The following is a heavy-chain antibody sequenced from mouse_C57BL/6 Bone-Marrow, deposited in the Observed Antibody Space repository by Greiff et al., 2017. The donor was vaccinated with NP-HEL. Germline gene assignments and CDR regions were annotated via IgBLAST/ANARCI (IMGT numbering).Heavy chain of an antibody. D-gene: IGHD2-3*01. CDR3: ARRWLLPDYYAMDY. CDR2: ISSGGSYT. Sequence: EVQGVESGGDLVKPGGSLKLSCAASGFTFSSYGMSWVRQTPDKRLEWVATISSGGSYTYYPDSVKGRFTISRDNAKNTLYLQMSSLKSEDTAMYYCARRWLLPDYYAMDYWGQGTSVTVSS. V-gene: IGHV5-6*01. CDR1: GFTFSSYG. J-gene: IGHJ4*01.